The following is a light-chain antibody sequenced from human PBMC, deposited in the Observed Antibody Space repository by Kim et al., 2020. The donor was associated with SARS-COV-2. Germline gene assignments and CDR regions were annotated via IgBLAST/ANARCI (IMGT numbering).Light chain of an antibody. J-gene: IGKJ1*01. CDR1: QTISSW. V-gene: IGKV1-5*03. CDR3: QQYNTYPWT. Sequence: SVGDRVTSPCRASQTISSWLAWYQQKPGKAPKVLIYKASTLESGVPSRFSGSGSGTEFALTISSLQADDFATYYCQQYNTYPWTFGQGTKVDIK. CDR2: KAS.